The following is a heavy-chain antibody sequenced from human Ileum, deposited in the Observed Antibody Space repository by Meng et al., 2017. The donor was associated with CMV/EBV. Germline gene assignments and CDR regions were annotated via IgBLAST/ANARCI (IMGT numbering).Heavy chain of an antibody. CDR3: TRVRWVGSDAHNDY. J-gene: IGHJ4*02. V-gene: IGHV4-39*07. CDR2: IYYSGTT. Sequence: LPRPESGPGLGKPSETLSPTLPGPGGSITSHYYYWGWIRQSPGKGLEWIGHIYYSGTTYYNPSLNSRITISIDTSKSQFSLKLTSMTAADTAKYFCTRVRWVGSDAHNDYWGQGTLVTVSS. D-gene: IGHD1-26*01. CDR1: GGSITSHYYY.